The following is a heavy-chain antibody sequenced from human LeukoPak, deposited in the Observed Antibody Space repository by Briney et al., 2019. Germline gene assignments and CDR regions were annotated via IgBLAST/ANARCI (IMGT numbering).Heavy chain of an antibody. CDR1: RFTFSNYW. V-gene: IGHV3-21*01. J-gene: IGHJ4*02. CDR2: ISSSSSYI. D-gene: IGHD1-26*01. Sequence: GGSLRLSCVASRFTFSNYWMRWVRQAPGKGLEWVSSISSSSSYIYYADSVKGRFTISRDNAKNSLYLQMNSLRAEDTAVYYCARSPDPVGYFDYWGQGTLVTVSS. CDR3: ARSPDPVGYFDY.